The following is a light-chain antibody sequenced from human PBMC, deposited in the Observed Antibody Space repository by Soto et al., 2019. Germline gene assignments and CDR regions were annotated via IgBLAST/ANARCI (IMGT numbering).Light chain of an antibody. Sequence: QSALTQPPSASGSPGQSVTISCTGTSSDVGRYNYVSWYQHHPGKAPKLMIFEVSKRPSGVPDRFSGSKSGNTASLTVSGLQAEDEAVYYCSSYGGSNNLVFGGGTQLTVL. CDR2: EVS. V-gene: IGLV2-8*01. CDR3: SSYGGSNNLV. J-gene: IGLJ3*02. CDR1: SSDVGRYNY.